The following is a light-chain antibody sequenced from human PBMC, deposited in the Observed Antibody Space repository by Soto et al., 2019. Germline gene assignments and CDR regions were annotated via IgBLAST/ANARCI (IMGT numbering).Light chain of an antibody. CDR1: QSISYW. V-gene: IGKV1-5*03. Sequence: DLQMTQSPSTLSASVGDRVTITCRASQSISYWLAWYQQKPGKAPNLLIYKASSLESGVPSRFSGSGSGTEFTLTISSLQPDDFATYYCQQYNSYSYTFGQGTKLEIK. J-gene: IGKJ2*01. CDR3: QQYNSYSYT. CDR2: KAS.